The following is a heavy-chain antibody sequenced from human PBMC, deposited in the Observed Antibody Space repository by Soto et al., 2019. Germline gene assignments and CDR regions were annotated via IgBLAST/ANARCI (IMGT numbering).Heavy chain of an antibody. V-gene: IGHV4-39*01. D-gene: IGHD2-8*01. Sequence: QLQLQESGPGLVKPSETLSLTCTVSGGSVNTGSYYWSWIRQPPGKGLEWIGGIYDSGSTHYSLSLKSRVKLNLDTSKNQCSLNLTSVTASDAAVYYCADLALAHTNHPDYVGQGALLTVSS. CDR1: GGSVNTGSYY. CDR2: IYDSGST. CDR3: ADLALAHTNHPDY. J-gene: IGHJ4*02.